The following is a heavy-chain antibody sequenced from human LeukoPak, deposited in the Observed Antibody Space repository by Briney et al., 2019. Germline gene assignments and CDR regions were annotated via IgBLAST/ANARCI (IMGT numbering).Heavy chain of an antibody. Sequence: SETLSLTCTVSGGSVNSGSYYWSWIRQPPGKGLEWIGHIYYSGSTNYNPSLKSRVTISVDTSKNQFSLKLNSVTAADTAVYYCARTHASGFYYFDYWGQGTLVTVSS. V-gene: IGHV4-61*01. CDR1: GGSVNSGSYY. CDR2: IYYSGST. CDR3: ARTHASGFYYFDY. D-gene: IGHD3-22*01. J-gene: IGHJ4*02.